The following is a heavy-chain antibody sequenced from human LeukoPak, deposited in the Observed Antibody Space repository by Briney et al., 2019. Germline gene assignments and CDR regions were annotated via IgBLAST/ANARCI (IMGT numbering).Heavy chain of an antibody. V-gene: IGHV3-48*01. Sequence: GGSLRPSCAASGFIFSNYNMNWVRQTPGKGLEWLSYISSSSGTVYYADSVKGRFTISGDNAKNSLYLQMNSLRAKDTAVYYCARALGYSYGYAVDYWGQGTLVTVPS. J-gene: IGHJ4*02. CDR1: GFIFSNYN. D-gene: IGHD5-18*01. CDR3: ARALGYSYGYAVDY. CDR2: ISSSSGTV.